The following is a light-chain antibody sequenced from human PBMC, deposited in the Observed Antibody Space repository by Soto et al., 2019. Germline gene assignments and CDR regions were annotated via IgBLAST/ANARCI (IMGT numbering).Light chain of an antibody. Sequence: EIQMPQSPSSLAAFVGGRSTITCRASQGISDYLAWYQQKPGEVPKLLIYAASTLHSGVPSRFSGSGAGTDFTLTISSLQPEDIATYYCQQYHSAPPTFGRGTKVDIK. J-gene: IGKJ4*01. V-gene: IGKV1-27*01. CDR3: QQYHSAPPT. CDR1: QGISDY. CDR2: AAS.